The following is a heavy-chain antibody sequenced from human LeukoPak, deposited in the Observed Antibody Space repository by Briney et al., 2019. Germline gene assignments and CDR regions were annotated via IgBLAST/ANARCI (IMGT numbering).Heavy chain of an antibody. CDR3: AKDHSGTYSFDY. D-gene: IGHD1-26*01. CDR2: ISGSGGST. V-gene: IGHV3-23*01. Sequence: GGSLRLSCAASGFTFSSYAMSWVRQAPGKGLEWVSAISGSGGSTYYADSVKGRFTISRDNSKNPLYLQMNSLRAEDTAVYYCAKDHSGTYSFDYWGQGTLVTVSS. J-gene: IGHJ4*02. CDR1: GFTFSSYA.